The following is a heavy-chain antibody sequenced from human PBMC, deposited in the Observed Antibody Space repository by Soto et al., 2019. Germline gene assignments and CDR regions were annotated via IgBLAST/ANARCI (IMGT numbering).Heavy chain of an antibody. V-gene: IGHV3-48*02. J-gene: IGHJ6*02. CDR3: ARANNKEVVVTSYYYYGMDV. Sequence: GGSLRLSCAASGFTFSSYSMNWVRQAPGKGLEWVSYISSSSSTIYYADSVKGRFTISRDNAKNSLYLQMNSLRDEDTAVYYCARANNKEVVVTSYYYYGMDVWGQGTTVTVSS. D-gene: IGHD3-22*01. CDR1: GFTFSSYS. CDR2: ISSSSSTI.